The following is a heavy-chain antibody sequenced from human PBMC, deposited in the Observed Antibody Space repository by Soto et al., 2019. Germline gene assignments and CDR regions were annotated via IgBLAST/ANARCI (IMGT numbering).Heavy chain of an antibody. D-gene: IGHD2-2*01. CDR1: GFTFSSYA. Sequence: XGSLRLSCEASGFTFSSYAMTWVRQAPGKGLEWVSAISGSGGSAYYADSLKGRFTTSRANSKNTLYLQINSLRAEDTAVYYCAKDLYEADTSSPIDFWGQGTLVTVSS. V-gene: IGHV3-23*01. CDR3: AKDLYEADTSSPIDF. J-gene: IGHJ4*02. CDR2: ISGSGGSA.